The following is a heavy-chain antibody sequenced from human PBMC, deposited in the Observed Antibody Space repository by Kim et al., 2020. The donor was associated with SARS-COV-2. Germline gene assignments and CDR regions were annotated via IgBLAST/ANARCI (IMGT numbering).Heavy chain of an antibody. J-gene: IGHJ4*02. Sequence: QKFQGRVTITADESTSTAYMELSSLRSEDTAVYYCARGASDYYDSSGYYCWGQGTLVTVSS. D-gene: IGHD3-22*01. V-gene: IGHV1-69*01. CDR3: ARGASDYYDSSGYYC.